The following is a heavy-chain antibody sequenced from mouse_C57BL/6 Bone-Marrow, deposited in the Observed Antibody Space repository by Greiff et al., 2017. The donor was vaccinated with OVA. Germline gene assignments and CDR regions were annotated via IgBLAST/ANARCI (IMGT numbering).Heavy chain of an antibody. CDR1: GFNIKNTY. J-gene: IGHJ4*01. CDR2: IDPANGNT. D-gene: IGHD2-4*01. Sequence: VQLQQSVAELVRPGASVKLSCTASGFNIKNTYMHWVKQRPEQGLEWIGRIDPANGNTKYAPKFQGKATITADTSSNTAYLQLSRLTSEDTAIYYCSMGLRRDYYSMDYWGQGTSVTVSS. CDR3: SMGLRRDYYSMDY. V-gene: IGHV14-3*01.